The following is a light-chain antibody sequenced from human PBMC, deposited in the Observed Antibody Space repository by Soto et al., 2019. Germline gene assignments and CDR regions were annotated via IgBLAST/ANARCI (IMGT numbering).Light chain of an antibody. CDR1: QSVSSN. V-gene: IGKV3-15*01. CDR3: QQYNNWPYT. J-gene: IGKJ2*01. Sequence: EIVMTQSPATLSVSPGERAALSCRASQSVSSNFAWYQQKPGQAPRLLIYGASTRATGIPARFSGSGSGTEITLTISSLQSEDFAVYYWQQYNNWPYTFGGGTKLEI. CDR2: GAS.